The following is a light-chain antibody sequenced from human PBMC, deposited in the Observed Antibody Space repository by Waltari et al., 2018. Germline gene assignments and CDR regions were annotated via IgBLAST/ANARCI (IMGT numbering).Light chain of an antibody. J-gene: IGKJ4*01. CDR1: QSISSW. CDR2: KAS. Sequence: DIQMTQSPSTLSASVGDRVTITCRASQSISSWLAWYQQKPGTAPKLLIYKASSLESGVSSRFSGSGSGTEFTLTISSLQPDDFATYYCQQYNSYPLTFGGGTKVEIK. CDR3: QQYNSYPLT. V-gene: IGKV1-5*03.